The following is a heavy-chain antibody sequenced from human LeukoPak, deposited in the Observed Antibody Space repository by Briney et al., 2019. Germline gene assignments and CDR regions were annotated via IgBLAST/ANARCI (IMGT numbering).Heavy chain of an antibody. CDR2: IYTSGST. V-gene: IGHV4-61*02. D-gene: IGHD1-26*01. Sequence: SETLSLTCTVSGGSISSGSYYWSWIRQPAGKGLEWIGRIYTSGSTNYNPSLKSRVTISVDTSKNQFSLKLSSVTAADTAVYYCERMHGGSLWDDAFDIWGQGTMVTVSS. J-gene: IGHJ3*02. CDR3: ERMHGGSLWDDAFDI. CDR1: GGSISSGSYY.